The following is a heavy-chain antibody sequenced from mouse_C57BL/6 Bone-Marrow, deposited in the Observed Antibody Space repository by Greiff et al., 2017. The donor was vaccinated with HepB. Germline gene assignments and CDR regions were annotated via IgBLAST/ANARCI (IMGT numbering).Heavy chain of an antibody. CDR2: INPNNGGT. Sequence: LVESGASVKIPCKASGYTFTDYNMDWVKQSHGKSLEWIGDINPNNGGTIYNQKFKGKATLTVDKSSSTAYMELRSLTSEDTAVYYCARSGLLRTWFAYWGQGTLVTVSA. D-gene: IGHD2-3*01. V-gene: IGHV1-18*01. J-gene: IGHJ3*01. CDR3: ARSGLLRTWFAY. CDR1: GYTFTDYN.